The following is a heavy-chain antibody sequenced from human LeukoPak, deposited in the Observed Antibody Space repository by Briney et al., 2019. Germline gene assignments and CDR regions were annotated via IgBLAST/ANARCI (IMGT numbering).Heavy chain of an antibody. CDR2: ISGSGGGT. CDR1: GFTFSDYG. J-gene: IGHJ4*02. V-gene: IGHV3-23*01. CDR3: ARDRTSSFYD. Sequence: GGSLRLSCTSSGFTFSDYGMAWVRQAPGKGLEWVSTISGSGGGTYYADSVKGRFTISRDNAKNTLYLQMNSLRAEDTAVYYCARDRTSSFYDWGQGTLVTVSS. D-gene: IGHD3-3*02.